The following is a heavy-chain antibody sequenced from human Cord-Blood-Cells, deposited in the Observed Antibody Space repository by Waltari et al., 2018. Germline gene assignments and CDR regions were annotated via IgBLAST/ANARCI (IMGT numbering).Heavy chain of an antibody. CDR2: IWYDGSNK. V-gene: IGHV3-33*01. D-gene: IGHD4-17*01. Sequence: QVQLAESGGGVVQPGRSLRLSCSASGFTFGSYGMLWVRQAPGKGLEWVAVIWYDGSNKYYADSVKGRFTISRDNSKNTLYLQMNSLRAEDTAVYYCASGPDYGDYIGYWGQGTLVTVSS. CDR3: ASGPDYGDYIGY. J-gene: IGHJ4*02. CDR1: GFTFGSYG.